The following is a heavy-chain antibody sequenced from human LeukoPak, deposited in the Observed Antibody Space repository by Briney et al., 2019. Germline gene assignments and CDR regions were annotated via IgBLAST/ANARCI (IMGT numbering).Heavy chain of an antibody. D-gene: IGHD6-6*01. V-gene: IGHV3-7*01. Sequence: GGSLRLSCAASGFTFSTYLMTWVPQAPGKGLEWVANIKQDGSETHFVDSVKGRFTISRDNAKNSLYLQMNSLRAEDTAVYFCARVYSSSSGKAFDIWGQGTMVTVSS. J-gene: IGHJ3*02. CDR2: IKQDGSET. CDR3: ARVYSSSSGKAFDI. CDR1: GFTFSTYL.